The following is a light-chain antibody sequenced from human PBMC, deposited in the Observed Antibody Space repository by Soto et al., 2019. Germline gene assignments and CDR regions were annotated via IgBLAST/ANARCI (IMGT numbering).Light chain of an antibody. V-gene: IGLV2-23*02. Sequence: QPASVSGSPGQSITISCTGTSSDVGNYNLVSWYQHHPGTAPKLMIYEVSKRPSGVSNRFSGSKSGNTASLTISGLLAEDEADYYCCSAGNSPSAVVFGGGTKLTVL. CDR3: CSAGNSPSAVV. CDR2: EVS. J-gene: IGLJ2*01. CDR1: SSDVGNYNL.